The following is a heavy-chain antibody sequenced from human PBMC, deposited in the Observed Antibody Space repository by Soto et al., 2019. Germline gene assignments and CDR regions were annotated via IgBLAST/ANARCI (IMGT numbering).Heavy chain of an antibody. CDR2: ISYDGRNK. Sequence: GGSLRLSCAASGFTFSSYGMDWVRQAPGKGLEWVSFISYDGRNKDYADSVKGRFTISRDNSKNTLYLQMNSLRTEDTAIYYCAKDQVTSGWYKWSWFDPWGQGTLVTV. CDR1: GFTFSSYG. D-gene: IGHD6-19*01. V-gene: IGHV3-30*18. J-gene: IGHJ5*02. CDR3: AKDQVTSGWYKWSWFDP.